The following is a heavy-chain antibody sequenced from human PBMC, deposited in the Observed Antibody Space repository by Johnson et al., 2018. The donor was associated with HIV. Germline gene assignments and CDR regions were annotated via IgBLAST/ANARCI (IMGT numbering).Heavy chain of an antibody. CDR2: IWFDGSNR. CDR1: GFTFSSYA. J-gene: IGHJ3*02. CDR3: ARGFDAFVI. V-gene: IGHV3-33*08. Sequence: QVQLVESGGGVVQPGRSLRLSCAASGFTFSSYAMHWVRQAPGKGLEWVAAIWFDGSNRYYADSVKGRFTISRDNFKNTLSLQMNSVRAEDTAVYYCARGFDAFVIWGQGTMVTVSS.